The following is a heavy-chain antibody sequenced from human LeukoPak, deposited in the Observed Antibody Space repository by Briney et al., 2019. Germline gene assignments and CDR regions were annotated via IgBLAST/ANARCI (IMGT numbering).Heavy chain of an antibody. CDR3: AREGPSSTSCYGLCGYYYYYMDV. CDR1: GGSISSYY. D-gene: IGHD2-2*01. V-gene: IGHV4-59*12. J-gene: IGHJ6*03. CDR2: IYYSGST. Sequence: SETLSLTCTVSGGSISSYYWSWIRPPPGKGLEWIGYIYYSGSTNYNPSLKSRVTISVDTSKNQFSLKLSSVTAADTAVYYCAREGPSSTSCYGLCGYYYYYMDVWGKGTTVTISS.